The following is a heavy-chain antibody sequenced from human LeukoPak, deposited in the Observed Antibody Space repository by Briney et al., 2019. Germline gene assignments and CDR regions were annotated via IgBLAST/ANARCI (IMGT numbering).Heavy chain of an antibody. J-gene: IGHJ4*02. CDR3: ATRCTYYDILTGGSDLDY. V-gene: IGHV3-23*01. CDR1: GFTFSSYA. CDR2: ISGSGGST. D-gene: IGHD3-9*01. Sequence: GGSLRLSCAASGFTFSSYAMSWVRQAPGKGLEWVSAISGSGGSTYYADSVKGRFTISRDNSKNTLYLQMNSLRAEDTAVYYCATRCTYYDILTGGSDLDYWGQGTLVTVSS.